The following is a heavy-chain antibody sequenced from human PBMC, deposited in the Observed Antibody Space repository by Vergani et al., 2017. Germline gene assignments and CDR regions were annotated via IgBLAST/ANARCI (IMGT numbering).Heavy chain of an antibody. D-gene: IGHD2-2*01. CDR3: ARAPDCSSTSCYSWDYYGMDV. Sequence: QVQLVQSGAEVKKPGSSVKVSCKASGGTFSSYTISWVRQAPGQGLEWMGRIIPILGIANYAQKFQGSVTITADKSTSTAYMELSSLRSEDTAVYYCARAPDCSSTSCYSWDYYGMDVWGQGTTVTVSS. CDR1: GGTFSSYT. V-gene: IGHV1-69*04. CDR2: IIPILGIA. J-gene: IGHJ6*02.